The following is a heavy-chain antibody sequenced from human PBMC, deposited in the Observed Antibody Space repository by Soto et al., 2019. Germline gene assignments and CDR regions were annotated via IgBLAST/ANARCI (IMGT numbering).Heavy chain of an antibody. CDR3: AKDPKCDSGTYWAYNWFDP. J-gene: IGHJ5*02. CDR1: GFTFSSCG. D-gene: IGHD1-26*01. CDR2: ISYDGSTK. V-gene: IGHV3-30*18. Sequence: QVQLVESGGGVVQPGRAPRLSCAASGFTFSSCGMHWVRQAPGKGLEWVAIISYDGSTKYYGDSVKGRFTISRDNSKNTLYLQINSLRAEDTAVYYCAKDPKCDSGTYWAYNWFDPWGQGTLVTVSS.